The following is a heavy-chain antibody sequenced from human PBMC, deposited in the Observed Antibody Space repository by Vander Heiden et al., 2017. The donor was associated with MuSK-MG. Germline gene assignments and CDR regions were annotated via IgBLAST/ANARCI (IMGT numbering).Heavy chain of an antibody. CDR3: ARDRVTTVTPDYYYGMDV. CDR1: GFTFSSYG. V-gene: IGHV3-33*01. Sequence: QVQLVESGGGVVQPGRSLRLSCAASGFTFSSYGMHWVRQAPGKELEWVAVRWYDGSNKYYADSVKGRFTISRDNSKNTPYLQMNSLRAEDTAVYYCARDRVTTVTPDYYYGMDVWGQGTTVTVSS. J-gene: IGHJ6*02. CDR2: RWYDGSNK. D-gene: IGHD4-17*01.